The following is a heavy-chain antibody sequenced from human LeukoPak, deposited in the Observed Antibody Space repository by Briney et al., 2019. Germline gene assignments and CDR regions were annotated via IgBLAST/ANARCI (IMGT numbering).Heavy chain of an antibody. D-gene: IGHD2-15*01. CDR1: GFTFSDSA. CDR2: IRSKPNSYAT. V-gene: IGHV3-73*01. J-gene: IGHJ4*02. CDR3: TRHLIGSTPFDY. Sequence: GGSLRLSCAASGFTFSDSAFHWVRQASGKGLEWVGRIRSKPNSYATAFTASVKGRFTISRDDSKSMAYLQMNSLNTEDTAMYYCTRHLIGSTPFDYWGQGTLVSVSS.